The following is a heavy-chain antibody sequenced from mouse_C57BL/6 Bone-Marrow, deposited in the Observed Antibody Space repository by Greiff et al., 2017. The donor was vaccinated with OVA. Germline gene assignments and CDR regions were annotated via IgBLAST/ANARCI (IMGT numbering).Heavy chain of an antibody. J-gene: IGHJ3*01. CDR1: GYSFTGYF. CDR2: INPYNGDT. CDR3: ARWRYGSSYSFAY. V-gene: IGHV1-20*01. D-gene: IGHD1-1*01. Sequence: VQLKESGPELVKPGDSVKISCKASGYSFTGYFMNWVMQSHGKSLEWIGRINPYNGDTFYNQKFKGKATLTVDKSSSTAHMELRSPTSEDSAVYYCARWRYGSSYSFAYWGQGTLVTVSA.